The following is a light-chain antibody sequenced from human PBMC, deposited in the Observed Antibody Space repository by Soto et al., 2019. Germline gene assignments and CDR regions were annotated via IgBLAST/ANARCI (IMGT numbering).Light chain of an antibody. CDR3: CSHVGGSSPQWV. CDR2: EVN. V-gene: IGLV2-23*02. J-gene: IGLJ3*02. CDR1: SNDVGGYNL. Sequence: QSALTQPASVSGSPGQSITISCTGNSNDVGGYNLVSWFQQHPGKAPKLMISEVNKRPSGVSNRFSGSKSANTASLTISGLQAEDEADYYCCSHVGGSSPQWVFGGWTKLTVL.